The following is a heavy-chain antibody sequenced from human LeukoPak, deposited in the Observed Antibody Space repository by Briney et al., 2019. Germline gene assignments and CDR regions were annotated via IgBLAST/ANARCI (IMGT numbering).Heavy chain of an antibody. CDR2: ISSSSSYX. V-gene: IGHV3-21*01. CDR1: SYX. Sequence: SYXXNXVRQAPXKXXEWVSSISSSSSYXYXADSVKGRFTISXXNAXXTLYLQMNSLRAEDTAVYYXXXXXXXXXXXXXYWGXXXXXXVSS. CDR3: XXXXXXXXXXXXY. J-gene: IGHJ4*01.